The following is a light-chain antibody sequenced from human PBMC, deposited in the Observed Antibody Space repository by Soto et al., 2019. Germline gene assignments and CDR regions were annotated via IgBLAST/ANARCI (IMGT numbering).Light chain of an antibody. CDR1: SSDVGGYNR. CDR3: TSYATGSAYV. J-gene: IGLJ1*01. Sequence: QSVLTQPPSVSGSPGQSVTISCTGTSSDVGGYNRVSWYQQPPGKAPKLLIYDVSNRPSGGSTRFSGSKSGNTASLTISGLQAEDEADYSCTSYATGSAYVFGPGTKLTVL. V-gene: IGLV2-18*02. CDR2: DVS.